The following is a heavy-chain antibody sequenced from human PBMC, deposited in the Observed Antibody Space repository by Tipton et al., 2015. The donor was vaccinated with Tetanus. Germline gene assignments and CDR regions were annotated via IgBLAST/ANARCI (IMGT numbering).Heavy chain of an antibody. CDR1: GGTFSSYA. Sequence: QVQLVQSGAEVKKPGSSVKVSCKASGGTFSSYAISWVRQAPGQGLEWMGGIIPIFGTANYAQKFQGRVTITADESTSTAYMELSSLRSEDTAVYYCARSGAYYDFWSGYSDWYFDLWGRGTLVTVSS. J-gene: IGHJ2*01. CDR2: IIPIFGTA. V-gene: IGHV1-69*12. CDR3: ARSGAYYDFWSGYSDWYFDL. D-gene: IGHD3-3*01.